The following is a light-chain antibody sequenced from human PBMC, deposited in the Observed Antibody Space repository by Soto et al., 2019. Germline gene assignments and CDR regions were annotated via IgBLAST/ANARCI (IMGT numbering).Light chain of an antibody. V-gene: IGKV1-5*01. CDR3: QQYNSYSPRT. CDR1: QSIRGW. J-gene: IGKJ1*01. CDR2: DAS. Sequence: DIQMTQSPSTLSASVGDRVTITCRSSQSIRGWLAWYQQRPGKAPKVLIYDASSLESGVPSRFSGSGSGTEFTLTISSLQPGDFATYYCQQYNSYSPRTFGQGTKVDIK.